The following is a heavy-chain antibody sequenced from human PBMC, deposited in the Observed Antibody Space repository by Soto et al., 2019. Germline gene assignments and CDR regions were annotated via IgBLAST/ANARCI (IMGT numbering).Heavy chain of an antibody. Sequence: ASVKVYCKASGYTFTSYYMHWVRQAPGQGLEWMGIINPSGGSTSYAQKFQGRVTMTRDTSTSTVYMELSSLRSEDTAVYYCARVRGHTCSSTSCYPDYFDYWGQGTLVTVSS. CDR3: ARVRGHTCSSTSCYPDYFDY. J-gene: IGHJ4*02. CDR1: GYTFTSYY. D-gene: IGHD2-2*01. V-gene: IGHV1-46*03. CDR2: INPSGGST.